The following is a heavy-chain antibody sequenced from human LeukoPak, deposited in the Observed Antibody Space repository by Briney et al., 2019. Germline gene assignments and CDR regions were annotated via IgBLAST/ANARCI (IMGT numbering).Heavy chain of an antibody. CDR2: IGTGGSIT. CDR1: GVTFSDYY. CDR3: ARILEGYHYYIDV. J-gene: IGHJ6*03. V-gene: IGHV3-11*04. Sequence: KPGGSLRLSCAASGVTFSDYYMSWIRQAPGKGLQWVSYIGTGGSITYYADSVKGRFTISRDNAKNSLYLQMNSLRVEDTAVYYCARILEGYHYYIDVWGKGTAVTVSS.